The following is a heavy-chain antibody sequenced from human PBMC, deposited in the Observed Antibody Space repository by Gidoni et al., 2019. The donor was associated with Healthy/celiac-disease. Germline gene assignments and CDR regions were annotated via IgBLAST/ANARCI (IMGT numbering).Heavy chain of an antibody. CDR2: MNPNSGNT. J-gene: IGHJ6*02. V-gene: IGHV1-8*01. D-gene: IGHD5-18*01. Sequence: QVQLVQSGAEVKKPGAPVKVSCKASGYTFTSYDINWVRQATGQGLEWMGWMNPNSGNTGYAQKFQGRVTMTRNTSISTAYMELSSLRSEDTAVYYCARGLHLDVDTAMVTWGGGHYYYYYGMDVWGQGTTVTVSS. CDR1: GYTFTSYD. CDR3: ARGLHLDVDTAMVTWGGGHYYYYYGMDV.